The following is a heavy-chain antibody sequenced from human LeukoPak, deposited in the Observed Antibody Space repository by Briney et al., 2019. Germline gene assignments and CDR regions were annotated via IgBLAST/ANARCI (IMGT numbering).Heavy chain of an antibody. D-gene: IGHD1-26*01. J-gene: IGHJ3*02. CDR2: ISYDGSNK. V-gene: IGHV3-30*04. CDR1: GFTFSSYA. Sequence: GGSLRLSCAASGFTFSSYAMHWVRQAPGKGLEWVAVISYDGSNKYYADSVKGRFTIPRDNSKNTLYLQMNSLRAEDTAVYYCAKGWVGATALRAFDIWGQGTMVTVSS. CDR3: AKGWVGATALRAFDI.